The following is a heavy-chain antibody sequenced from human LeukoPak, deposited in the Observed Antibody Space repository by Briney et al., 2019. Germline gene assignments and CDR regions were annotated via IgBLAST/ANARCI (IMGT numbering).Heavy chain of an antibody. Sequence: ASVKVSCKASGYTFTGYYIHWVRQAPGQGLEWMGWVNPDSGGTNFAQRFQGRVTMTRDTSIGTAFMELNRLTSDDTAVYYCARDSTDRSAYYSPFDYWGQGTLVTVSS. CDR2: VNPDSGGT. J-gene: IGHJ4*02. V-gene: IGHV1-2*02. D-gene: IGHD3-22*01. CDR3: ARDSTDRSAYYSPFDY. CDR1: GYTFTGYY.